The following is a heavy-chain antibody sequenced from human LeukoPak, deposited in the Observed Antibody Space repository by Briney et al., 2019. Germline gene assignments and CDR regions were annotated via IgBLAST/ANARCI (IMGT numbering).Heavy chain of an antibody. V-gene: IGHV3-23*01. CDR1: EFTFNNYA. CDR3: ARENTAMLAY. D-gene: IGHD5-18*01. J-gene: IGHJ4*02. Sequence: GGSLRLSCVASEFTFNNYAMSWVRQAPGKGLEWVSTISGRGDTTYYADSVKGRFTISRDKSKNSLYLQMNSLRAEDTAVYYCARENTAMLAYWGQGTLVTVSS. CDR2: ISGRGDTT.